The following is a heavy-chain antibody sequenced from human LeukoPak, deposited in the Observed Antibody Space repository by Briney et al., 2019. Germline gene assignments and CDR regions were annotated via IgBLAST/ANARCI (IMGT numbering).Heavy chain of an antibody. CDR1: GFTFSSYA. Sequence: GGSLRLSCAASGFTFSSYAMHWVRQAPGKGLEWVAVISYDGSNKYYPDSVKGRFTITRNNSKNTLYLQMNSLRAEDTAVYYCARDQADIVVVPSARDYYYYYGMDVWGQGTTVTVSS. CDR2: ISYDGSNK. D-gene: IGHD2-2*01. CDR3: ARDQADIVVVPSARDYYYYYGMDV. J-gene: IGHJ6*02. V-gene: IGHV3-30-3*01.